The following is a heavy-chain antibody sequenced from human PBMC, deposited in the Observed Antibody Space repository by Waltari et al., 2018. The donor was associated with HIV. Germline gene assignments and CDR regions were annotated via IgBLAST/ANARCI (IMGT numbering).Heavy chain of an antibody. CDR2: INAGNGNT. CDR1: GYTFTSYA. Sequence: QVQLVQSGAEVKKLGASVKVSCKASGYTFTSYAMHLVRQAPGQRLEWMGWINAGNGNTKYSQKFQGRVTITRDTSASTAYMELSSLRSEDTAVYYCARAEPFWVYFDYWGQGTLVTVSS. CDR3: ARAEPFWVYFDY. D-gene: IGHD3-16*01. V-gene: IGHV1-3*01. J-gene: IGHJ4*02.